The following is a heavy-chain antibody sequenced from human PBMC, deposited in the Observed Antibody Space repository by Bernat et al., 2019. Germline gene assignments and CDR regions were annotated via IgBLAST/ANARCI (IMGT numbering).Heavy chain of an antibody. CDR1: GGSISSSSYY. J-gene: IGHJ5*02. CDR2: IYYSGTT. D-gene: IGHD6-19*01. Sequence: QLQLQESGPGLVKPSETLSLTCTVSGGSISSSSYYWGWIRQPPGKGLEWIGSIYYSGTTYYNPSLKSRVTISVDTSKNQFSLKLSSVTAADTAVYYCARTGGVAGNFDPWGQGTLVTVSS. V-gene: IGHV4-39*01. CDR3: ARTGGVAGNFDP.